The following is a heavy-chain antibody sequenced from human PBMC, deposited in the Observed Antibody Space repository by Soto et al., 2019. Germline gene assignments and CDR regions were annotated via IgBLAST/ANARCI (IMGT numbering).Heavy chain of an antibody. J-gene: IGHJ5*02. CDR1: GFTFSSYA. CDR2: ISYDGSNK. V-gene: IGHV3-30-3*01. Sequence: QVQLVESGGGVVQPGRSLRLSCAASGFTFSSYAMHWVRQAPGKGLEWVAVISYDGSNKYYADSVKGRFTISRDNSKNTLYLQMNSLRAEDTAVYYCARDKKTGFRYNGFDPWGQGTLVTVSS. CDR3: ARDKKTGFRYNGFDP. D-gene: IGHD2-21*01.